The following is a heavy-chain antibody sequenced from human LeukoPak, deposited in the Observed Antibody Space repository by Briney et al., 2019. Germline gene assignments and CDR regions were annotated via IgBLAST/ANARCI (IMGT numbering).Heavy chain of an antibody. CDR1: GGTFSSYA. D-gene: IGHD4-17*01. Sequence: SVKVSCMPYGGTFSSYAISWVRQAPGQGLEWMGRIIPIFGTANYAQKFQGRVTITTDESTSTAYMELSSLRSEDTAVYYCVSGDYVSGWGQGTLVTVSS. J-gene: IGHJ4*02. CDR2: IIPIFGTA. V-gene: IGHV1-69*05. CDR3: VSGDYVSG.